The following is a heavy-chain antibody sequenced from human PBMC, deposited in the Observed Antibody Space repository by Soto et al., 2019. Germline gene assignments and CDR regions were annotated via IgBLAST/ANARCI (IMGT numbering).Heavy chain of an antibody. CDR1: GDTFTNFY. J-gene: IGHJ4*02. V-gene: IGHV1-46*01. CDR3: ASSDILTGYYLDS. CDR2: INPSGGST. D-gene: IGHD3-9*01. Sequence: GASVKVSCKTSGDTFTNFYMHWVRQAPGQGLEWMGIINPSGGSTSFAQKFQGRVTMTRDTSTSTVYMELSSLRSEDTAVYYCASSDILTGYYLDSWGQGTLVTVS.